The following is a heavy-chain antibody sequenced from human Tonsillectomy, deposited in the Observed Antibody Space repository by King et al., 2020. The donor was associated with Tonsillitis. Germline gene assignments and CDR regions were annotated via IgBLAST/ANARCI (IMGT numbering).Heavy chain of an antibody. CDR1: GFTFSSYA. J-gene: IGHJ6*02. V-gene: IGHV3-23*04. Sequence: VQLVESGGALVQPGGSLRLSCAASGFTFSSYAMSWVRQAPGKGLEWVSAISAGGGSTFYTDSVKGRFTISRDNSKNTLYLQMNSLRAEDTAVYYGAKDRAAMVTPTGSMDVWGQGTTATVSS. D-gene: IGHD5-18*01. CDR3: AKDRAAMVTPTGSMDV. CDR2: ISAGGGST.